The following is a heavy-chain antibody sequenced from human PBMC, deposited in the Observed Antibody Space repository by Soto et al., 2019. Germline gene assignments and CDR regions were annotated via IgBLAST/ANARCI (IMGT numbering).Heavy chain of an antibody. D-gene: IGHD3-22*01. CDR2: ISDSGHYI. Sequence: GGSLRLSCAASGFTFSTYGMNWVRQAPGKGLEWLSSISDSGHYIYYADSVKGRFTISRDNAKNSLFLQMNSLRGEDTAVYYCARSGLALPYSASHWFDPWGHGILVTVSS. CDR3: ARSGLALPYSASHWFDP. J-gene: IGHJ5*02. CDR1: GFTFSTYG. V-gene: IGHV3-21*01.